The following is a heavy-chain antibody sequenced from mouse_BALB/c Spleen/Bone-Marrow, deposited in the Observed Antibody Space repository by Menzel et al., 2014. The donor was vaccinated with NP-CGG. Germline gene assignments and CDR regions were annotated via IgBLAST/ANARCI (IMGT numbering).Heavy chain of an antibody. CDR2: VNPNNGGT. J-gene: IGHJ4*01. CDR1: GYSFTGYY. D-gene: IGHD1-2*01. CDR3: HYYGYGGAMDY. V-gene: IGHV1-26*01. Sequence: VQLQQPGPDLVKPGASVKISCKASGYSFTGYYMHWVKQSLGKSLEWIGRVNPNNGGTSFNQKFKGKAIFTVDESSSAAYMELRSLTSEDSAVYYCHYYGYGGAMDYWGQGTSVTVSA.